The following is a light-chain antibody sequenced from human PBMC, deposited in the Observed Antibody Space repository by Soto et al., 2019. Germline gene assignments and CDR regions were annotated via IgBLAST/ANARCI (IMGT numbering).Light chain of an antibody. CDR3: QHYGPSPIT. J-gene: IGKJ5*01. CDR1: QSLSGSY. CDR2: GAS. Sequence: EIVLTQSPGTLSLSPGERATLSCRATQSLSGSYLAWYQQKPGQAPRLLIYGASSRATGIPDRFSGSGSGTDFTLTISRLEPEDFAVYFCQHYGPSPITFGQGTRLEIK. V-gene: IGKV3-20*01.